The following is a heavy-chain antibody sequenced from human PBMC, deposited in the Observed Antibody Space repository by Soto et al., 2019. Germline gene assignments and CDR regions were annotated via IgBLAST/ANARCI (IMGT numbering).Heavy chain of an antibody. CDR3: ARHYGSGRRPFDY. CDR2: IYYSGST. V-gene: IGHV4-39*01. D-gene: IGHD3-10*01. CDR1: GGSISSSSYY. Sequence: QMQLQESGPGLVKPSETLSLTCTVSGGSISSSSYYWGWIRQPPGKGLEWIGSIYYSGSTYYNPSLKSRVTISVDTSKNQFSLKLSSVTAADTAVYYCARHYGSGRRPFDYWGQGTLVTVSS. J-gene: IGHJ4*02.